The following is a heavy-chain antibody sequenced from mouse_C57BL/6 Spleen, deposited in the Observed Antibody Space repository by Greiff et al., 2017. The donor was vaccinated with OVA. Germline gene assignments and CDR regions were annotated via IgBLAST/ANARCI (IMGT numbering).Heavy chain of an antibody. CDR1: GFTFSSYA. J-gene: IGHJ3*01. Sequence: DVHLVESGGGLVKPGGSLKLSCAASGFTFSSYAMSWVRQTPEKRLEWVATISDGGSYTYYPDNVKGRFTISRDNAKNNLYLQMSHLKSEDTAMYYCARDRELGPWFAYWGQGTLVTVSA. CDR3: ARDRELGPWFAY. D-gene: IGHD4-1*01. CDR2: ISDGGSYT. V-gene: IGHV5-4*01.